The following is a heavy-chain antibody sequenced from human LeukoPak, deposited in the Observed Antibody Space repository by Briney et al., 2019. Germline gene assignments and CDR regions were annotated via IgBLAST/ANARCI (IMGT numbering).Heavy chain of an antibody. Sequence: ASVKVSCKASGYTFTGYYMHWVRQAPGQGLGWMGWINPNSGGTNYAQKFQGWVTMTRDTSISTAYMELSRLRSDDTAVYYCARGGAAPISYYYGMDVWGQGTTVTVSS. CDR3: ARGGAAPISYYYGMDV. CDR2: INPNSGGT. D-gene: IGHD6-6*01. V-gene: IGHV1-2*04. J-gene: IGHJ6*02. CDR1: GYTFTGYY.